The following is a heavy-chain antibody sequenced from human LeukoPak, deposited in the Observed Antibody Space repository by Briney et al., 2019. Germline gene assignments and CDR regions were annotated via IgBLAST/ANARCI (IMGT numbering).Heavy chain of an antibody. CDR1: GFTFSSYA. CDR2: ISGSGGST. D-gene: IGHD6-19*01. J-gene: IGHJ4*02. Sequence: GGSLRLSCAASGFTFSSYAMSWVRQAPGKGLEWVSAISGSGGSTYYADSVKGRFTISRDNAKNSLYLQMNSLRAEDTAVYYCAREASSGWAFDYWGQGTLVTVSS. V-gene: IGHV3-23*01. CDR3: AREASSGWAFDY.